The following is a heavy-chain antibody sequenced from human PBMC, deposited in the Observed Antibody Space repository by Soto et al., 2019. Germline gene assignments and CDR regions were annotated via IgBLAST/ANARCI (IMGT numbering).Heavy chain of an antibody. CDR2: ISYDGRHT. V-gene: IGHV3-30*18. CDR1: GFTFSSYA. Sequence: GGSLRLSCAASGFTFSSYAMSWVRQAPGKGLEWVTVISYDGRHTYYTDSVKGRFTVSRDNSKNTLYLQMNSLRTEDTAVYFCAKGGRIFGVIVHWGQGALVTVSS. CDR3: AKGGRIFGVIVH. J-gene: IGHJ4*02. D-gene: IGHD3-3*01.